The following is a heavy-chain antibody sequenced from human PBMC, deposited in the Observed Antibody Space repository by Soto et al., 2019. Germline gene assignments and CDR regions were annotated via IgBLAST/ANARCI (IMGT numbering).Heavy chain of an antibody. CDR3: AKYSGIIAAAGTNWFDP. Sequence: GGSLRLSCAASGFTFSSYAMSWVRQAPGKGLEWVSAISGSGGSTYYADSVKGRLTISRDNSKNTLYLQMNSLRAEDTAVYYCAKYSGIIAAAGTNWFDPWGQGTLVTVSS. CDR1: GFTFSSYA. D-gene: IGHD6-13*01. CDR2: ISGSGGST. J-gene: IGHJ5*02. V-gene: IGHV3-23*01.